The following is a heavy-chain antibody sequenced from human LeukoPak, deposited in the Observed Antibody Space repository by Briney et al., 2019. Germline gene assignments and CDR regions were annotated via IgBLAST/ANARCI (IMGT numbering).Heavy chain of an antibody. CDR1: GLTLSRHR. CDR2: IKQDGSEK. Sequence: GGSLRLSCAVCGLTLSRHRMSWPPQAPGRGREGVANIKQDGSEKLCGVSVRGRFTISRDNAKNSLYLQMNSLRAEDTAVYYCASGPTDDGFAPGGQGTLVTVSS. V-gene: IGHV3-7*01. J-gene: IGHJ5*02. CDR3: ASGPTDDGFAP. D-gene: IGHD3-3*01.